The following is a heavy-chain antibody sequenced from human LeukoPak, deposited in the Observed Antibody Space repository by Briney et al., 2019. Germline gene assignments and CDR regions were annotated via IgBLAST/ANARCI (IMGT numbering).Heavy chain of an antibody. CDR2: IYHAGRT. V-gene: IGHV4-38-2*02. D-gene: IGHD5-18*01. Sequence: SETLSLTCTVSGFSITIGYYWGWVRQPPGKGLEWIATIYHAGRTYYNPSLKSRVTISVDTSKNQFSLSLNSVTAADTAVYYCARDRDTSVFENWGQGTLVTVSS. CDR3: ARDRDTSVFEN. J-gene: IGHJ4*02. CDR1: GFSITIGYY.